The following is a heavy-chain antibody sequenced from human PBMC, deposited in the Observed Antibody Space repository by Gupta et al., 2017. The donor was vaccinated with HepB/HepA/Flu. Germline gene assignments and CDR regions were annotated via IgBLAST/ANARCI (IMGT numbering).Heavy chain of an antibody. CDR3: XRDPGYCHFSVCLRHMDV. J-gene: IGHJ6*03. CDR2: MSLSGST. CDR1: GGSINNDGFH. Sequence: QMQLQESGPGLVKPSQTLSLTCSVSGGSINNDGFHWTWIRQHPGKGLEWIGYMSLSGSTYYNPSLKTRVTISIDTSKNEFDLKVFSVTAXDXAVYYCXRDPGYCHFSVCLRHMDVWGKGTTVTVSS. V-gene: IGHV4-31*03. D-gene: IGHD2-15*01.